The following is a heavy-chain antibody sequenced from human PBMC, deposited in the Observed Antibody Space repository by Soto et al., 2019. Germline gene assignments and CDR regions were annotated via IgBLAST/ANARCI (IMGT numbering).Heavy chain of an antibody. CDR3: ARDSGAGWFFNFDV. D-gene: IGHD6-19*01. CDR2: IIPIFGTA. Sequence: SVKVSCKASGGTFSSYAISWVRQAPGQGLEWMGEIIPIFGTANYAQKFQGRVTITAGESTSTAYMELSSLRSEDTAVYFCARDSGAGWFFNFDVWGQGTMVTVSS. CDR1: GGTFSSYA. J-gene: IGHJ4*02. V-gene: IGHV1-69*13.